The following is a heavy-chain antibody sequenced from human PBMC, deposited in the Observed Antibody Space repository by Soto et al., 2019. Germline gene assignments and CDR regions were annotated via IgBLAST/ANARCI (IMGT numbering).Heavy chain of an antibody. CDR2: ISSSSSYI. D-gene: IGHD4-17*01. J-gene: IGHJ4*02. CDR1: GFTFSSYG. Sequence: GGSLRLSCAASGFTFSSYGMHWVRQAPGKGLEWVSSISSSSSYIYYADSVKGRFTISRDNAKNSLYLQMNSLRAEDTAVYYCARDNDPMTTVTTGIDYWGQGTLVTVSS. CDR3: ARDNDPMTTVTTGIDY. V-gene: IGHV3-21*01.